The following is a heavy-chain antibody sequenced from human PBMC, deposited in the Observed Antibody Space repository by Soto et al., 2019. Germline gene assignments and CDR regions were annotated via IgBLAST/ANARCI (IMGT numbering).Heavy chain of an antibody. Sequence: QVQLEQSGAEVKKPGASVKVSCKASGYTFTNYYIHWVRQAPGQGLEWMGMINPSGGSTSYTRRFQGRVTLTRDTSTSTVYMELSSLRSEDTAVYYCARESQSSGWSWFDYWGQGTLVTVSS. V-gene: IGHV1-46*01. CDR1: GYTFTNYY. J-gene: IGHJ4*02. CDR2: INPSGGST. D-gene: IGHD6-19*01. CDR3: ARESQSSGWSWFDY.